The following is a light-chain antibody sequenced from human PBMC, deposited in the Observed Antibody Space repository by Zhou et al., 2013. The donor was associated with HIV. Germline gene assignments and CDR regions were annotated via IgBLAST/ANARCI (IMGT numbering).Light chain of an antibody. J-gene: IGKJ2*01. CDR1: QSVSSN. Sequence: EIVLTQSPGTLSLSPGERATLSCRASQSVSSNLAWYQQKPGQAPRLLIYGASFRATGIPARFSGSGSGTEFTLTISSLQSEDFAVYYCQQYNNWPYTFGQGTKLEIK. CDR3: QQYNNWPYT. V-gene: IGKV3-15*01. CDR2: GAS.